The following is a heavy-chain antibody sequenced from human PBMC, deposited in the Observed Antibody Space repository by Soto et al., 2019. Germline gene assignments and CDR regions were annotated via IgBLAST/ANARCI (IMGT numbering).Heavy chain of an antibody. CDR1: GGSISSYY. Sequence: NPSETLSLTCTVSGGSISSYYWSWIRQPPGKGPEWIGYIYYSGSTNYNPSLKSRVTISVDTSKNQFSLKLSSVTAADTAVYYCARARASNYDFWSGYWVPWFDPWGQGTLVTVSS. D-gene: IGHD3-3*01. V-gene: IGHV4-59*01. CDR3: ARARASNYDFWSGYWVPWFDP. CDR2: IYYSGST. J-gene: IGHJ5*02.